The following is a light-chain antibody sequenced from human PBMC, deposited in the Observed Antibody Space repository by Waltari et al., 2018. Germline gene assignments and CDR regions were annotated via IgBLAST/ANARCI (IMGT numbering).Light chain of an antibody. Sequence: QSALSQPASVSGSPGQSLTITCTGASTDLASYSLVPWYQHHPNRAPKLIIYEATKRPSGISHRFSGAKSGATASLRISGLQADDEADYYCCSYTGSSTSYGCGGGTKVTVL. CDR3: CSYTGSSTSYG. CDR1: STDLASYSL. V-gene: IGLV2-23*01. J-gene: IGLJ1*01. CDR2: EAT.